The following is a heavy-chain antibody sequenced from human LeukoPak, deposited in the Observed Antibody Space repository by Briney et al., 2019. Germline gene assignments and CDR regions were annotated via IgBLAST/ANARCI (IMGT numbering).Heavy chain of an antibody. J-gene: IGHJ4*02. Sequence: SVNVSCKASGYTFTGYYMHWVRQAPGQGLEWMGWINPNSGGTNYAQKFQGRVTMTRDTSISTAYMELSRLRSDDTAVYYCARGRYSESPFDYWGQGTLVTVSS. CDR2: INPNSGGT. CDR3: ARGRYSESPFDY. V-gene: IGHV1-2*02. CDR1: GYTFTGYY. D-gene: IGHD1-26*01.